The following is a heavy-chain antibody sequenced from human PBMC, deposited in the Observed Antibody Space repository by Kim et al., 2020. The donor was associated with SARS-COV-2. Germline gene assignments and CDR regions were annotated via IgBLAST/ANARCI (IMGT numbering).Heavy chain of an antibody. CDR3: ARPHYYDSSGYYWIDAFDI. D-gene: IGHD3-22*01. CDR1: GFTFSSYA. V-gene: IGHV3-30*04. CDR2: ISYDGSNK. J-gene: IGHJ3*02. Sequence: GGSLRLSCAASGFTFSSYAMHWVRQAPGKGLEWVAVISYDGSNKYYADSVKGRFTISRDNSKNTLYLQMNSLRAEDTAVYYCARPHYYDSSGYYWIDAFDIWGQGTMVTVSS.